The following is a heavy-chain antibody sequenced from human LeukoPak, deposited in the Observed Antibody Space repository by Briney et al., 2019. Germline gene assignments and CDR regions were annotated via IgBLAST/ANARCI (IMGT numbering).Heavy chain of an antibody. V-gene: IGHV4-59*08. Sequence: PSQTLSLTCTVSGGSISSYYWSWIRQPPGKGLEWIGYIYYSGSTNYNPSLKSRVTISVDTSKNQFSLKLSSVTAADTAVYYCARQVYAVAGENAYFDYWGQGTLVTVSS. CDR3: ARQVYAVAGENAYFDY. J-gene: IGHJ4*02. CDR2: IYYSGST. CDR1: GGSISSYY. D-gene: IGHD6-19*01.